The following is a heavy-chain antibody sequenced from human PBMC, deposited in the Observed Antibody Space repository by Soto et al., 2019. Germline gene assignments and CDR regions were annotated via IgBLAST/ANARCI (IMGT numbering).Heavy chain of an antibody. D-gene: IGHD2-2*01. Sequence: GSLRLSCAASGLTFSSYAMSWVRQAPGKWLELVSAISGSGGSTYYADSVKGRFTISRDNSKNTLYLQMNSLRAEDTAVYYCAKGCSSTSCYRGLGYYGMDVWGQGTTVTVSS. CDR1: GLTFSSYA. J-gene: IGHJ6*02. CDR2: ISGSGGST. V-gene: IGHV3-23*01. CDR3: AKGCSSTSCYRGLGYYGMDV.